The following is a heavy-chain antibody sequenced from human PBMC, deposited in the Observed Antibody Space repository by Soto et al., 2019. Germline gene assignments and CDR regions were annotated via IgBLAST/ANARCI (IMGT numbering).Heavy chain of an antibody. V-gene: IGHV3-33*01. J-gene: IGHJ6*04. CDR1: GFTFSSYG. CDR2: IWYDGSNK. CDR3: ASGFIVVVPVANRAAARTTNNDSWGMDV. D-gene: IGHD2-2*01. Sequence: GGSLRLSCAASGFTFSSYGMHWVRQAPGKGLEWVAVIWYDGSNKYYADSVKGRFTISRDNSKNTLYLQMNSLRAEDTAVYYCASGFIVVVPVANRAAARTTNNDSWGMDVWGKGTTVTVSS.